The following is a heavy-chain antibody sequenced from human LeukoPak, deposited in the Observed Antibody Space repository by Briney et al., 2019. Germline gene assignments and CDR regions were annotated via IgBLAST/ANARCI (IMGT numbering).Heavy chain of an antibody. Sequence: GGSLRLSCTASGFTFDDYGMNWVRQAPGKGLEWVSGVNWNGGSTGYADSVKGRFTISRDNAKNSLHLQMNSLRAEDTAVYYCARSRLGYCSGGSCYSFXXXXWG. CDR3: ARSRLGYCSGGSCYSFXXXX. D-gene: IGHD2-15*01. CDR2: VNWNGGST. J-gene: IGHJ5*01. CDR1: GFTFDDYG. V-gene: IGHV3-20*04.